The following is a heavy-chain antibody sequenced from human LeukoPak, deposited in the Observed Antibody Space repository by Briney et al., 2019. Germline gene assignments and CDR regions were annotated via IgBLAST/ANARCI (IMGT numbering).Heavy chain of an antibody. CDR2: ISSSSSYI. Sequence: MTGGSLSLSCAAAGFTFSSYRVNWVRQATGKGLEWVSSISSSSSYIYYADSVKGRFTISRDNAKNSLYLQMNSLRAEDTAVYYCARGERGIAAARWFDPWGQGTLVTVSS. D-gene: IGHD6-13*01. CDR3: ARGERGIAAARWFDP. CDR1: GFTFSSYR. J-gene: IGHJ5*02. V-gene: IGHV3-21*01.